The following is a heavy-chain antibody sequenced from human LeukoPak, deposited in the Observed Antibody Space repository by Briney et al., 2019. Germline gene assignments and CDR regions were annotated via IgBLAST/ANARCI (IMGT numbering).Heavy chain of an antibody. CDR1: GYPFSSYA. V-gene: IGHV1-18*04. CDR2: ISAYNGNT. D-gene: IGHD3-16*02. CDR3: ARRSIVPNWYYYGMDV. J-gene: IGHJ6*04. Sequence: ASVKGSCKASGYPFSSYAVRWVRQAPGHGLEWMGWISAYNGNTNYAQKFQGRINMTIDTSTTTAYMELRSLRSDDTAVYYCARRSIVPNWYYYGMDVWGKGTTVTVSS.